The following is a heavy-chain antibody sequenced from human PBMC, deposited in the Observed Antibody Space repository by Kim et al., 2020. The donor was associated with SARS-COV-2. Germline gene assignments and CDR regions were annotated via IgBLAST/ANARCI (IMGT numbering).Heavy chain of an antibody. V-gene: IGHV3-30-3*01. CDR2: ISFDGGVK. CDR1: GFTFSSYA. J-gene: IGHJ6*02. D-gene: IGHD6-13*01. CDR3: ARPHSSSWGGIYYYAMDV. Sequence: GGSLRLSCAASGFTFSSYAIHWVRQAPGKGLEWVAVISFDGGVKYYTDSVKDRFTISRDNSRNTLYLQMNSLRTEDTAVYYCARPHSSSWGGIYYYAMDVGGQGTTVTVSS.